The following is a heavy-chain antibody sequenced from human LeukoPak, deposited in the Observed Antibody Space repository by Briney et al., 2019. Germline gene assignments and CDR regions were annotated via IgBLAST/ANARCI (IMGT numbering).Heavy chain of an antibody. Sequence: GGSLRLSCAASGFTFSSYAMHWVRQAPGKGLEWVAVISYDGSNKYYADSVKGRFTISRDNSKNTLYLQMNSLRAEDTAVYYCAGNYGPYYFDYWGQGTLVTVSS. CDR1: GFTFSSYA. D-gene: IGHD3-10*01. V-gene: IGHV3-30-3*01. CDR3: AGNYGPYYFDY. J-gene: IGHJ4*02. CDR2: ISYDGSNK.